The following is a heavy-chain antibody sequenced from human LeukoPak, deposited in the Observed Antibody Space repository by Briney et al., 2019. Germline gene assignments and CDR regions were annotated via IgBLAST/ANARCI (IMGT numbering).Heavy chain of an antibody. CDR1: GFTFSSYA. Sequence: GGSLRLSCAASGFTFSSYAMHWVRQAPGKGLEWVAVISYDGSNKCYADSVKGRFTISRDNSKNTLYLQMNSLRAEDTAVYYCAREAPDRYYYYGMDVWGKGTTVTVSS. D-gene: IGHD1-14*01. CDR2: ISYDGSNK. V-gene: IGHV3-30*04. CDR3: AREAPDRYYYYGMDV. J-gene: IGHJ6*04.